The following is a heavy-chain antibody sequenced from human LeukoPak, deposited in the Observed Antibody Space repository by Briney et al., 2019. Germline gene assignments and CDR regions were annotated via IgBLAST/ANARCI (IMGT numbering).Heavy chain of an antibody. V-gene: IGHV3-30*04. J-gene: IGHJ6*02. D-gene: IGHD3-10*01. CDR1: GFTFSSYA. CDR3: AKDLVGFGEEVANYYYYYGMDV. Sequence: PGGSLRLSCAASGFTFSSYAMHWVRQAPGKGLEWVAVISYDGSNKYYADSVKGRFTISRDNSKNTLYLQMNSLRAEDTAVYYCAKDLVGFGEEVANYYYYYGMDVWGQGTTVTVSS. CDR2: ISYDGSNK.